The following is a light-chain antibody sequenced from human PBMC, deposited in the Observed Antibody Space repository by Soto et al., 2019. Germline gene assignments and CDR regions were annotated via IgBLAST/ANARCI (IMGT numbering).Light chain of an antibody. J-gene: IGLJ3*02. CDR2: EVS. CDR1: SSDVGRYNY. CDR3: SSYTSSSTRV. Sequence: QSALTQPASVSGXPGQSITIXCTGTSSDVGRYNYVSWYQQHPGKAPKLMIYEVSNRPSGVSNRFSGSKSGNTASLTISGLQAEDEADYYCSSYTSSSTRVFGGGTKLTVL. V-gene: IGLV2-14*01.